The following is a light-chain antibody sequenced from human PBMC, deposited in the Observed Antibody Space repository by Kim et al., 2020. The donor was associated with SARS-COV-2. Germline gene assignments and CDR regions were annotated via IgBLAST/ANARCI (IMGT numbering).Light chain of an antibody. CDR1: QSVSDN. J-gene: IGKJ1*01. CDR2: GAS. CDR3: QQYDDWPPWT. V-gene: IGKV3-15*01. Sequence: PGERATLSCRASQSVSDNLAWYQQKPGQAPRLLIYGASTRATGIPARFSGSGSGTEFTLTISSLQSEDSAVYYCQQYDDWPPWTFGQGTKV.